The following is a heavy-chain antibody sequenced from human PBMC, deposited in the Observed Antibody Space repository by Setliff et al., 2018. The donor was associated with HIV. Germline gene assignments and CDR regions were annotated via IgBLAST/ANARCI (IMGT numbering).Heavy chain of an antibody. J-gene: IGHJ4*02. CDR1: GGSISSYY. CDR2: IYYSGSS. CDR3: ARGIAVAGPYFDY. Sequence: SETLSLTCTVSGGSISSYYWSWIRQPPGKGLEWIGYIYYSGSSKNTPSLKSRVTISVDTPKNEFSLKLSSVTAADTAVYYCARGIAVAGPYFDYWGQGTLVTVSS. D-gene: IGHD6-19*01. V-gene: IGHV4-59*01.